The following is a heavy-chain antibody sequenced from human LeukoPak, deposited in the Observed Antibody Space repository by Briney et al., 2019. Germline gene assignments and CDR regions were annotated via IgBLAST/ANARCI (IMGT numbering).Heavy chain of an antibody. CDR3: ATKSEGRWGSYPHDAFDI. CDR1: GGSITSSSYY. J-gene: IGHJ3*02. Sequence: SETLSLTCSVSGGSITSSSYYWGWIRQPPGKGLEWIGSIYFGGNTYYNPSLKSRATVSLDTSKNQFSLKLSSVTAADTAVYYCATKSEGRWGSYPHDAFDIWGQGTMVTVSS. CDR2: IYFGGNT. V-gene: IGHV4-39*07. D-gene: IGHD3-16*02.